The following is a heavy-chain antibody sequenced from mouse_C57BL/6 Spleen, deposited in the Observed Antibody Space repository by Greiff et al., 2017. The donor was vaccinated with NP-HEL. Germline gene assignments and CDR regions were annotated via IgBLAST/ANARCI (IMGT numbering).Heavy chain of an antibody. CDR2: ISYDGSN. J-gene: IGHJ4*01. CDR1: GYSITSGYY. D-gene: IGHD1-1*01. Sequence: EVKLMESGPGLVKPSQSLSLTCSVTGYSITSGYYWNWIRQFPGNKLEWMGYISYDGSNNYNPSLKNRISITRDTSKNQFFLKLNSVTTEDTATYYCASGKLYAMDYWGQGTSVTVSS. V-gene: IGHV3-6*01. CDR3: ASGKLYAMDY.